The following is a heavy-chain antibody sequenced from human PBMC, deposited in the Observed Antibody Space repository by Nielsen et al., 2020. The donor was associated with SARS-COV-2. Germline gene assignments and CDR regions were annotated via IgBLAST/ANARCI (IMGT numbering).Heavy chain of an antibody. V-gene: IGHV1-18*01. J-gene: IGHJ4*02. CDR1: GYTFTSYG. D-gene: IGHD1-7*01. Sequence: ASVKVSCKASGYTFTSYGISWVRQAPGQGLEWMGWISAYNGNTNYAQKLQGRVTMTTDTSTSTAYMELRSLRSDDTAVYYCTSAFGTTDPYYFDYWGRGTLVTVSS. CDR2: ISAYNGNT. CDR3: TSAFGTTDPYYFDY.